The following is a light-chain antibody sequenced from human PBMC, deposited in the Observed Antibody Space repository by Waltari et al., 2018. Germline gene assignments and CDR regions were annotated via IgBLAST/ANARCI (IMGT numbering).Light chain of an antibody. CDR3: QQRSNWPPIFT. J-gene: IGKJ3*01. CDR1: QSFSSY. V-gene: IGKV3-11*01. CDR2: DAS. Sequence: EIVLTQSPATLSLSPGERATLPCRASQSFSSYLAWYQQNPGQAPRLLIYDASNRATGIPARFSGSGSGTDFTLTISSLEPEDFAVYYCQQRSNWPPIFTFGPGTKVDIK.